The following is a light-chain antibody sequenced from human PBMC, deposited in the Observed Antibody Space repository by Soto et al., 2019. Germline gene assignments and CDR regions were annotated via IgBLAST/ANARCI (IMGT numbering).Light chain of an antibody. CDR1: QSVSSY. Sequence: EIVLTQSPATLSLSPGERATLSCRASQSVSSYLAWYQQKPGQAPRLLIYDASHRATGIPARFSGSGSGTDFTLPISSLEPADFAAYYCQQRSNWPKYTFGQGTKLEIK. CDR3: QQRSNWPKYT. CDR2: DAS. J-gene: IGKJ2*01. V-gene: IGKV3-11*01.